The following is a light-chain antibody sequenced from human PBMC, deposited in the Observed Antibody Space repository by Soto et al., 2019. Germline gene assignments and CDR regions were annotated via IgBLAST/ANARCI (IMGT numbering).Light chain of an antibody. CDR2: DVS. V-gene: IGLV2-11*01. J-gene: IGLJ3*02. CDR3: CSYAGSYSLKV. CDR1: SSDVGGYNY. Sequence: QSALTQPRSVSGSPGQSVSISCTGTSSDVGGYNYVSWYQQHPGKAPKLMLHDVSKRPSGVPDRFSGSKSGNTASLTISGLQAEDEADYYCCSYAGSYSLKVFGGGTKLTVL.